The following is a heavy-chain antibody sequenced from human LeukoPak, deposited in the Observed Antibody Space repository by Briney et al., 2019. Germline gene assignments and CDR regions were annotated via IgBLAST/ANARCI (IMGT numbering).Heavy chain of an antibody. CDR2: IYYSGST. CDR3: ARSLGYCSSTSCPNWFDP. CDR1: GGSISSYY. D-gene: IGHD2-2*01. Sequence: ASETLSLTCTVSGGSISSYYWSWIRQPPGKGLEWIGYIYYSGSTTYNPSLKSRVTISVDTSKNQFSLKLSSVTAADTAVYYCARSLGYCSSTSCPNWFDPWGQGTLVTVSS. J-gene: IGHJ5*02. V-gene: IGHV4-59*01.